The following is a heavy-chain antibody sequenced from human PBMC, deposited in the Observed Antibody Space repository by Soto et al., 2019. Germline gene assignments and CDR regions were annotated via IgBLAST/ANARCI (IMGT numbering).Heavy chain of an antibody. CDR2: IKSKTDGGTT. D-gene: IGHD3-10*01. Sequence: GGSLRLSCAASGFTFSNAWMSWVRQAPGKGLEWVGRIKSKTDGGTTDYAAPVKGRFTISRDDSKNTLYLQMNSLKTEDTAVYYCTALVLLWFGESPYYFDYWGQGTLVTSPQ. CDR3: TALVLLWFGESPYYFDY. CDR1: GFTFSNAW. V-gene: IGHV3-15*01. J-gene: IGHJ4*02.